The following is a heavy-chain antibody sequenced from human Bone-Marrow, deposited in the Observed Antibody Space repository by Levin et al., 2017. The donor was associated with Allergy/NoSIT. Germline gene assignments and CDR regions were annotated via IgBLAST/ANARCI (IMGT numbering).Heavy chain of an antibody. D-gene: IGHD1-7*01. J-gene: IGHJ4*02. CDR1: GFIFSDHY. CDR3: ARDRSDRWNYPYFDY. V-gene: IGHV3-11*01. CDR2: ISSTGSII. Sequence: GGSLRLSCVASGFIFSDHYMSWIRQAPGKGLEWLSYISSTGSIIHNADSVKGRFTISRDNAKNSLYLEMNNLRGDDTAVYYCARDRSDRWNYPYFDYWGQGALVTVSS.